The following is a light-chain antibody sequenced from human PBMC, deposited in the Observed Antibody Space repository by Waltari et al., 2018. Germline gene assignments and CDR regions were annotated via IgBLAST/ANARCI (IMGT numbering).Light chain of an antibody. V-gene: IGLV2-14*03. CDR1: SSDVGGYNY. J-gene: IGLJ3*02. CDR2: DVS. Sequence: QSALTQPASVSGSPGQSITISCTGTSSDVGGYNYVSWYQQHPGKAPKLMIYDVSTRPSGVSNRCSGSKSGNTASLTISGLQAEDEADYYCSSYTSSSTVFGGGTKLTVL. CDR3: SSYTSSSTV.